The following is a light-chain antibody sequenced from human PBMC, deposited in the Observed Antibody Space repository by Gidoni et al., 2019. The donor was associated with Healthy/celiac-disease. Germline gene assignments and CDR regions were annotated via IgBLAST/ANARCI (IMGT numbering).Light chain of an antibody. CDR1: QSISSW. Sequence: DIQMTQSPATLSASVGDRFTITCRAIQSISSWLAWYQQKPGKAPKLLIYKASSLESGVPSRFSGSGSGTEFTLTISSLQPDDFATYYCQQYNSYSYTFGQGTKLEIK. CDR3: QQYNSYSYT. V-gene: IGKV1-5*03. CDR2: KAS. J-gene: IGKJ2*01.